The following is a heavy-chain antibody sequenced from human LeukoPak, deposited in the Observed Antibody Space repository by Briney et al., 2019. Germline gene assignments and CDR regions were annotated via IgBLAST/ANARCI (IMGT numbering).Heavy chain of an antibody. D-gene: IGHD6-19*01. J-gene: IGHJ4*02. V-gene: IGHV1-18*01. CDR3: ARDRGIAVAGAYFDY. Sequence: ASVKVSCKASGYTFTSYGISWVRQAPGQGLEWMGWISAYNGNTNYAQKLQGRVTMTTDTSTSTAYMELRSLGSDDTAVYYCARDRGIAVAGAYFDYWGQGTLVTVSS. CDR2: ISAYNGNT. CDR1: GYTFTSYG.